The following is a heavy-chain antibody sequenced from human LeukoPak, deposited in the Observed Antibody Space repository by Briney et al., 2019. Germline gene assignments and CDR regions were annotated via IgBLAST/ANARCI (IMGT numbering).Heavy chain of an antibody. D-gene: IGHD3-16*01. CDR1: GYTFSSYY. Sequence: GASVKVSCKASGYTFSSYYMHWVRQAPGQGLEWMGIINPSGGSTSYAQKFQGRVTMTRDTSTSTVYMELSSLRSEDTAVYYCARAATMGAAFDIWGQGTMVTVSS. CDR3: ARAATMGAAFDI. V-gene: IGHV1-46*01. CDR2: INPSGGST. J-gene: IGHJ3*02.